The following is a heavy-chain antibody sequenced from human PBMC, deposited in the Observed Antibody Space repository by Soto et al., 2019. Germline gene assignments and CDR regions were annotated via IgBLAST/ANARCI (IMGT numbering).Heavy chain of an antibody. CDR1: GYTFTSYY. CDR2: INPSGGST. CDR3: ATHVEENPTFYGMDV. Sequence: QVQLVQSGAEVKKPGASVKVSCKASGYTFTSYYMHWVRQAPGQGLEWMGIINPSGGSTSYAQKFKGRVNMTRNTSTSTVNREPSSQRSENTAVNNCATHVEENPTFYGMDVGGQGTTVTVSS. V-gene: IGHV1-46*01. J-gene: IGHJ6*02. D-gene: IGHD3-16*01.